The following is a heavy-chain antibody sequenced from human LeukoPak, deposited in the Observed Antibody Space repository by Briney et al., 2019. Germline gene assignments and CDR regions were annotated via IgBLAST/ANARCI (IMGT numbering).Heavy chain of an antibody. CDR1: GYTLTAYY. Sequence: ASVKVSCKASGYTLTAYYMYWVRRAPGQGLEWMGWINPNSDDTNYAQMFEGRVTMTRDTSINTAYMELSGLTSDDTAVYYCARQSSKRLWFGELSPLDYWGQGTLVTVSS. D-gene: IGHD3-10*01. V-gene: IGHV1-2*02. J-gene: IGHJ4*02. CDR3: ARQSSKRLWFGELSPLDY. CDR2: INPNSDDT.